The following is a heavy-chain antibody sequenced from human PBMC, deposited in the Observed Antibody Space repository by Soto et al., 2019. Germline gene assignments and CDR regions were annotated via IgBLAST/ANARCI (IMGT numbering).Heavy chain of an antibody. CDR1: GFTFSSYA. D-gene: IGHD2-2*01. CDR3: AKDPCCSSTSSSGFDP. Sequence: GGSLRLSCAASGFTFSSYAMSWVRQAPGKGLEWVSAISGSGGSTYYADSVKGRFTISRDNSKNTLYLQVNSLRAEDTAVYYCAKDPCCSSTSSSGFDPWGQGTLVTVSS. V-gene: IGHV3-23*01. CDR2: ISGSGGST. J-gene: IGHJ5*02.